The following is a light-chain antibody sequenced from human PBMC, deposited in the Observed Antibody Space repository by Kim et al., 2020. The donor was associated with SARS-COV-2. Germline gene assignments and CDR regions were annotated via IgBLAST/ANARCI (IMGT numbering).Light chain of an antibody. V-gene: IGLV3-19*01. CDR1: SLRSYY. J-gene: IGLJ2*01. CDR2: GKN. CDR3: NSRDSSGNPL. Sequence: SSELTQDPAVSVALGQTVRITCQGDSLRSYYASWYQQKPGQAPVLVIYGKNNRPSGIPDRFSGSSSGNTASLTLTGAQAEDEADYYCNSRDSSGNPLFGG.